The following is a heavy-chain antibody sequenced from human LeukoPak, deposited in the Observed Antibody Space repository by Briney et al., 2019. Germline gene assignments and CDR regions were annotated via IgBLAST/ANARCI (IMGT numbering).Heavy chain of an antibody. V-gene: IGHV3-30*02. Sequence: GGSLRLSCAASGFTYSSYGMHWVRQAPGKGLEWVAFIRYDGSNKYYADSVKGRFTISRDNSKNTLYLQMNSLRAEDTAVYYCASQTTVTTSVDYWGQGTLVTVSS. CDR2: IRYDGSNK. CDR3: ASQTTVTTSVDY. J-gene: IGHJ4*02. CDR1: GFTYSSYG. D-gene: IGHD4-17*01.